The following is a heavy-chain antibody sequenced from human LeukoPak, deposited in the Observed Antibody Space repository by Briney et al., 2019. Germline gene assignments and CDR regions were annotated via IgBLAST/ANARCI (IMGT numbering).Heavy chain of an antibody. D-gene: IGHD6-13*01. Sequence: PGGSLRLSCAASGFTFSIYDMHWVRQAPGKGQEWVAFIRYDGSDESYADSVKGRFTISRDNSKNTLYLQMNSLRAEDTAVYYCAKGVAAYYYMDVWGKGTTVTVSS. V-gene: IGHV3-30*02. CDR2: IRYDGSDE. J-gene: IGHJ6*03. CDR3: AKGVAAYYYMDV. CDR1: GFTFSIYD.